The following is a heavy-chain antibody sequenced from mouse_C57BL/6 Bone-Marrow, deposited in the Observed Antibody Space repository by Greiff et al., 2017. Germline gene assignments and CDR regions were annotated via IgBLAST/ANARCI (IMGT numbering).Heavy chain of an antibody. CDR2: ISSGGSYT. D-gene: IGHD1-1*01. CDR1: GFTFSSYG. J-gene: IGHJ1*03. CDR3: ARRGTTTYFDV. Sequence: VQLKESGGDLVKPGGSLKLSCAASGFTFSSYGMSWVRQTPDKRLEWVATISSGGSYTYYPDSVKGRFTISRDNAKNTLYLQMSSLKSEDTAMYYCARRGTTTYFDVWGTGTTVTVSS. V-gene: IGHV5-6*01.